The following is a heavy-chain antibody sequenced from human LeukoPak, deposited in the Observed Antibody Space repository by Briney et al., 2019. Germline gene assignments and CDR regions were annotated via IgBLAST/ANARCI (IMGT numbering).Heavy chain of an antibody. V-gene: IGHV1-2*06. J-gene: IGHJ4*02. CDR2: INPNSGGT. CDR3: ARDYVLAAAGPDY. D-gene: IGHD6-13*01. CDR1: GYTFTGYY. Sequence: ASVKVSCKASGYTFTGYYMHWVRQAPGQGLEWVGRINPNSGGTNYAQKFQGRVTMTRDTSISTVYMELSRLRADDTAVYYCARDYVLAAAGPDYWGQGTLVTVSS.